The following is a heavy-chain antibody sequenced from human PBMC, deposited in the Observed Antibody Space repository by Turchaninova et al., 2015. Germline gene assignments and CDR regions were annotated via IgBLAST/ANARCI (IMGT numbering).Heavy chain of an antibody. Sequence: QGHLVESGGGVVQPGRSVRVSCAASGFTSSKYGIHWGRQGPGTGLDWVAVISYDERNKHDADSVKGRFTLSRDNSKNMLYLQMNSLRVEDTAVYYCAKDRGGSGAMDVWGRGTTVTVSS. D-gene: IGHD3-10*01. V-gene: IGHV3-30*18. CDR3: AKDRGGSGAMDV. J-gene: IGHJ6*02. CDR1: GFTSSKYG. CDR2: ISYDERNK.